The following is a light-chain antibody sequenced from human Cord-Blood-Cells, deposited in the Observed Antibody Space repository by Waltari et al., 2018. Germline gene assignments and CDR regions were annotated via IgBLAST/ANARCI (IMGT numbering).Light chain of an antibody. J-gene: IGKJ1*01. Sequence: DIQMTQSPSTLSASVGDRVTITCRPSQSISSWLAWYQQKPGKAPNLLIYDASSLESGVPSRFSGSGSGTEFTLTISSLQPDDFATYYCQQYNSFSWTFGQGTKVEIK. V-gene: IGKV1-5*01. CDR2: DAS. CDR3: QQYNSFSWT. CDR1: QSISSW.